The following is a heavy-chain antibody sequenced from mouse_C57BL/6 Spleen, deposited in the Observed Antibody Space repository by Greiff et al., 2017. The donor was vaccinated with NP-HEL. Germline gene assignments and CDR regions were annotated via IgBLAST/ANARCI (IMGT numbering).Heavy chain of an antibody. CDR1: GYAFTNYL. D-gene: IGHD1-1*01. V-gene: IGHV1-54*01. CDR2: INPGSGGT. J-gene: IGHJ4*01. Sequence: QVQLQQSGAELVRPGTSVKVSCKASGYAFTNYLIEWVKQRPGQGLEWIGVINPGSGGTNYNEKFKGKATLTADKSSSTAYMQLSSLTSEDSAVYFCARPPSTTVDAMDYWGQGTSVTVSS. CDR3: ARPPSTTVDAMDY.